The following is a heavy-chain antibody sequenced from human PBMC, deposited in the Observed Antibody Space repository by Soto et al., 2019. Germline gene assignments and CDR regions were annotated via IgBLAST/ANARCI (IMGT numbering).Heavy chain of an antibody. CDR1: GFTFDDYG. J-gene: IGHJ4*02. CDR2: INWNGGST. CDR3: ARYWSAAGGILTGYPTYYFDY. V-gene: IGHV3-20*01. D-gene: IGHD3-9*01. Sequence: EVQLVESGGGVVRPGGSLRLSCAASGFTFDDYGMSWVRQAPGKGLEWVSGINWNGGSTGYADSVKGRFTISRDNAKNSLYLQMNSLRAEDTALYHCARYWSAAGGILTGYPTYYFDYWGQGTLVTVSS.